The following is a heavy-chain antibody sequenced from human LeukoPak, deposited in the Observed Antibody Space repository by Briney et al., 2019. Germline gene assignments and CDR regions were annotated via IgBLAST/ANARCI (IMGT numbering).Heavy chain of an antibody. CDR3: ARAPDYGDYAFDY. Sequence: SVKVSCKASGGTFSSYAISWVRQAPGQGLEWMGRIIPILGIANYAQKFQGRVTITADKSTSTAYMELSSLRSEDTAVYYCARAPDYGDYAFDYWGQGTLVTVSS. CDR2: IIPILGIA. V-gene: IGHV1-69*04. CDR1: GGTFSSYA. D-gene: IGHD4-17*01. J-gene: IGHJ4*02.